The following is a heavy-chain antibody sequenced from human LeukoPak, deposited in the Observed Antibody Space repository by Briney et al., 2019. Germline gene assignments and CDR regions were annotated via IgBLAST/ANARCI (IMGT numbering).Heavy chain of an antibody. V-gene: IGHV4-34*01. CDR2: INLYGST. J-gene: IGHJ4*02. Sequence: SETLSLTCAVFGGSFSTYYWSWIRQPPGKSLEWIGEINLYGSTNYNPSLKSRVTISMDTSKNQFYLRLSSVTAADTAVYYCATITGTPHWGQGTLVTVSS. CDR3: ATITGTPH. D-gene: IGHD1-7*01. CDR1: GGSFSTYY.